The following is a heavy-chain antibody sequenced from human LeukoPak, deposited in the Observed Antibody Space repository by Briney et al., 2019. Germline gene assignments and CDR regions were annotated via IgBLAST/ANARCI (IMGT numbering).Heavy chain of an antibody. Sequence: GGSLRLSCAASGFTFSSYGMHWVRQAPGKGLEWVAVISYDGSNKYYADSVEGRFTISRDNSKNTLYLQMNSLRAEDTAVYYCAKGIVGATWHDFTDYWGQGTLVTVSS. J-gene: IGHJ4*02. V-gene: IGHV3-30*18. D-gene: IGHD1-26*01. CDR1: GFTFSSYG. CDR2: ISYDGSNK. CDR3: AKGIVGATWHDFTDY.